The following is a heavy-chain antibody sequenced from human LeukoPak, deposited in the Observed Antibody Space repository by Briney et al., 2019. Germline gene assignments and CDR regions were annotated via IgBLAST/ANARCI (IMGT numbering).Heavy chain of an antibody. J-gene: IGHJ3*02. Sequence: SGTLSLTCTVSGVSMSSGAFYWSWIRQHPGKGLEWIGYIYYSGSTYYNPSLKSRVTISVDRSKNQFSLKLTSVTAADTAVYYCARAFPFDDYGDPDAFDIWGQGTMVTVSS. V-gene: IGHV4-30-4*08. CDR2: IYYSGST. CDR1: GVSMSSGAFY. CDR3: ARAFPFDDYGDPDAFDI. D-gene: IGHD4-17*01.